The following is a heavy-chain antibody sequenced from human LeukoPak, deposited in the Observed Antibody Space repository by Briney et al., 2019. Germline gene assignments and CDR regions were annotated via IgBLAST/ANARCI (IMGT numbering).Heavy chain of an antibody. D-gene: IGHD3-9*01. CDR2: ISSSSNYI. J-gene: IGHJ5*02. V-gene: IGHV3-21*01. CDR3: ARKENILTGYYDH. CDR1: GFTFSSYS. Sequence: GGSLRLSCAASGFTFSSYSMNWVRQAPGKGLEWVSSISSSSNYIYYADSVKGRFTISRDNAWNSLYLQMNNLRAEDTAVYYCARKENILTGYYDHWGQGTLVTVSS.